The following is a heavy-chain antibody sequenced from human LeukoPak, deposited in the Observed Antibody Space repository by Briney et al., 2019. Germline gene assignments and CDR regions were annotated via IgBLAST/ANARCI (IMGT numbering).Heavy chain of an antibody. D-gene: IGHD6-19*01. CDR2: ISYDGSDK. V-gene: IGHV3-30*18. CDR3: AKQSSGVDY. CDR1: GFTFSSYD. J-gene: IGHJ4*02. Sequence: GGSLRLSCAASGFTFSSYDMHWVRQAPGKGLEWVAIISYDGSDKYYADSVKGRFTISRDNSKNTLYLQMNSLRAEDTAVYFCAKQSSGVDYWGQGTLVTVSS.